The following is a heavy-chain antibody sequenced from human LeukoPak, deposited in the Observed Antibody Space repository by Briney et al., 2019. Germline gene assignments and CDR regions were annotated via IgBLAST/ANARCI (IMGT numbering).Heavy chain of an antibody. J-gene: IGHJ4*02. CDR2: ISGSSGST. V-gene: IGHV3-23*01. CDR1: GVTFSSYA. D-gene: IGHD5-24*01. Sequence: GGSLRLSCAASGVTFSSYAMSWVRQAPAQGLEWVSAISGSSGSTYYADSVKGRFTISRDNSKNTLYLQMNSLRAEDTAVYYCAKDRGDGYIHFDYWGQGTLVTVSS. CDR3: AKDRGDGYIHFDY.